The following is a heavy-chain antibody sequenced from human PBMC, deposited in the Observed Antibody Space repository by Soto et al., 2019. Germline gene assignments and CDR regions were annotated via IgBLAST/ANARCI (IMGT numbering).Heavy chain of an antibody. D-gene: IGHD2-8*01. CDR1: GFTFNSYA. CDR3: AKAFCTNGICYTGYYFDY. J-gene: IGHJ4*02. V-gene: IGHV3-23*01. Sequence: EVQLLESGGGLVQPGGSLRLSCAASGFTFNSYAMGWVRQAPGKGLEWVSTVSSSGGSTYYADSVKGRFTISRDNSKNTLYLHMNSLRAEDTAVYFCAKAFCTNGICYTGYYFDYWGQGTLVTVSS. CDR2: VSSSGGST.